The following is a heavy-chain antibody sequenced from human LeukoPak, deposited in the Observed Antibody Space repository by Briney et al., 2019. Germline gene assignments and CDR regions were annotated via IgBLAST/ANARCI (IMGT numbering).Heavy chain of an antibody. CDR2: IGWNSGSI. CDR1: GFTFDDYA. J-gene: IGHJ6*02. V-gene: IGHV3-9*01. D-gene: IGHD3-10*02. Sequence: GGSLRLSCAASGFTFDDYAMHWVRQAPGKGLEWVSGIGWNSGSIGYADSVKGRFTISRDNAKNSLYLQMNSLRAEDTALYYCEKNMVLMFGEVDYGRNVGAKGPRSPSP. CDR3: EKNMVLMFGEVDYGRNV.